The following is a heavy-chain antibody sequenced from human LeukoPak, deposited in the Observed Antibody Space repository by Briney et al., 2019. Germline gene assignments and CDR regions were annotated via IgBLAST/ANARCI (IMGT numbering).Heavy chain of an antibody. CDR2: IGSGGDDI. CDR3: AKYVVIVPAGTRAFDY. J-gene: IGHJ4*02. V-gene: IGHV3-23*01. D-gene: IGHD2-2*01. Sequence: GGSLRLSCAASGFTFSSYAMTWVRQALGKGLEWVSVIGSGGDDIHYADSVKGRFTISRDNSKNTLYLQMNSLRAEDTAVYYCAKYVVIVPAGTRAFDYWGQGTPVTVSS. CDR1: GFTFSSYA.